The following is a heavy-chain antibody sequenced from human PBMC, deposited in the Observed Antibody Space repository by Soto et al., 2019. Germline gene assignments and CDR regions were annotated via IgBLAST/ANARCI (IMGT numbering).Heavy chain of an antibody. CDR2: IWYDGDNK. V-gene: IGHV3-33*01. Sequence: QTGGSLRLSCVASRFTFSSYGMHWVRQAPGKGLEWVAVIWYDGDNKYYADSVKGRFTISRDNSKNTLYLQMNSLRAEDTAVYYCASAYCGGDCSLIDYYGVDVWGQGTTVTVSS. J-gene: IGHJ6*02. D-gene: IGHD2-21*02. CDR1: RFTFSSYG. CDR3: ASAYCGGDCSLIDYYGVDV.